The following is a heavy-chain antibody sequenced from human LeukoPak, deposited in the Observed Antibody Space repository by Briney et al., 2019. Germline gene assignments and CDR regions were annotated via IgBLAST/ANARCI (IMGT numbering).Heavy chain of an antibody. CDR3: ASGFMGYDRSGYYDDAFDI. Sequence: ASVKVSCEASGYTFSGYYKRWVRQAPGQGLEWVGWINPNSGGTNYAQQLQGRFTMTRDNAMTPVYLQLSRLRADDTAVYYCASGFMGYDRSGYYDDAFDIWGQETMLTVSS. CDR2: INPNSGGT. J-gene: IGHJ3*02. CDR1: GYTFSGYY. D-gene: IGHD3-22*01. V-gene: IGHV1-2*02.